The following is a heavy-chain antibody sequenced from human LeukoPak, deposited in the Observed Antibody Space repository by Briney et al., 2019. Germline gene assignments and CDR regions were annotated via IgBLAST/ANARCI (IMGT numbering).Heavy chain of an antibody. D-gene: IGHD3-9*01. CDR1: GYTFTSYD. CDR3: ARAGAITIGALNWIDP. Sequence: GASVKVSCKASGYTFTSYDINWVRQATGQGLEWMGWMNPNSGNTGYAQKFQGRVTITRNTSISTAYMELSSPRSEDTAVYYCARAGAITIGALNWIDPWGQGTLVTVSS. J-gene: IGHJ5*02. V-gene: IGHV1-8*03. CDR2: MNPNSGNT.